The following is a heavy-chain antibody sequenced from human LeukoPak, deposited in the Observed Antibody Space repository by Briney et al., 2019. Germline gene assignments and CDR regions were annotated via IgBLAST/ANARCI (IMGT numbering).Heavy chain of an antibody. CDR2: ISSSSSYT. J-gene: IGHJ4*02. CDR1: GFTSSDYY. Sequence: GGSLRLSCAASGFTSSDYYMSWIRQAPGKGLEWVSYISSSSSYTNYADSVKGRFTISRDNAKNSLYLQMNSLRAEDTAVYYCARGDSLTTAVDYWGQGTLATVSS. CDR3: ARGDSLTTAVDY. D-gene: IGHD4/OR15-4a*01. V-gene: IGHV3-11*06.